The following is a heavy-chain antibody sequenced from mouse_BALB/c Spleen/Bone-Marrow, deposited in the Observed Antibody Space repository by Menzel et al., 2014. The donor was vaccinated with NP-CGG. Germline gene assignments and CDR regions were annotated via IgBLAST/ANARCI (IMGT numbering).Heavy chain of an antibody. CDR3: ARTTVVDIYWYFDV. J-gene: IGHJ1*01. CDR1: GYTFTSYV. Sequence: EVQLQQSGPELVKPGASVKMSCKASGYTFTSYVLHWVKQKPGQGLEWIGYINPYTDGSKYNEKFKGKATLTSDKSSSTAYMELSSLTSEDSAVYYCARTTVVDIYWYFDVWGAGTTVTVSS. D-gene: IGHD1-1*01. CDR2: INPYTDGS. V-gene: IGHV1-14*01.